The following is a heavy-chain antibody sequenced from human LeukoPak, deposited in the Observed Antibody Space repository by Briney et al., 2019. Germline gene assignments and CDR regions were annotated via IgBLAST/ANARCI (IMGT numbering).Heavy chain of an antibody. J-gene: IGHJ4*02. CDR2: INLNSGDT. CDR1: GYTSSGYY. D-gene: IGHD6-6*01. CDR3: ARGHSTSSSFDY. Sequence: ASVKVSCKASGYTSSGYYMFWVRQAPGQGLEWMGRINLNSGDTNYAQKFQGRVTLTRDTSITTAYMELRGLISDDTAVYYCARGHSTSSSFDYWGQGTLVTVSS. V-gene: IGHV1-2*02.